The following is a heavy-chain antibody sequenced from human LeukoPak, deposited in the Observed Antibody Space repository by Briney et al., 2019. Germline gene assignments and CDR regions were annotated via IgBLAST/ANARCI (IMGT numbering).Heavy chain of an antibody. CDR3: ARRAITVASYYFDY. CDR2: IYHSGST. CDR1: GGSISSSNW. Sequence: SETLSLTCAVSGGSISSSNWWSWVRQPPGKGLEWIGEIYHSGSTNYNPSLKSRVTISVDKSKNQFSLKLTSVTAADAAVYFCARRAITVASYYFDYWGQGTLVTVFS. V-gene: IGHV4-4*02. J-gene: IGHJ4*02. D-gene: IGHD3-10*01.